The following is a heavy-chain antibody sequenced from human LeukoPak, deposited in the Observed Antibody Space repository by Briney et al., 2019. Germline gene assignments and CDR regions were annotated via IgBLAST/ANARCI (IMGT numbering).Heavy chain of an antibody. CDR2: IYFGRTT. D-gene: IGHD5-12*01. Sequence: SETLSLTCTVSGGSISSSSYYWGWIRQFPGKGLEWIGSIYFGRTTYYNPSLSSRVALSVVTSKNQFSLQLTSVTAADTAVYYCVRHDGRGGATMGSLDSWGQGSLVTVSS. CDR3: VRHDGRGGATMGSLDS. V-gene: IGHV4-39*01. J-gene: IGHJ4*02. CDR1: GGSISSSSYY.